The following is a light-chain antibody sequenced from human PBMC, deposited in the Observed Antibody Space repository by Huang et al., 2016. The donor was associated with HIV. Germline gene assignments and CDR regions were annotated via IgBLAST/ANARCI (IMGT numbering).Light chain of an antibody. CDR1: QRVSTDY. V-gene: IGKV3-20*01. J-gene: IGKJ4*01. CDR3: QQYGNSPLT. Sequence: ETVLTQSPGILSLSPGERATLSCRASQRVSTDYLAWYQQKPGQAPRLLIHGATGRATGIPDRFSGSGSGTDFTLTINRLEPEDFALYYCQQYGNSPLTFGGGTEVEIK. CDR2: GAT.